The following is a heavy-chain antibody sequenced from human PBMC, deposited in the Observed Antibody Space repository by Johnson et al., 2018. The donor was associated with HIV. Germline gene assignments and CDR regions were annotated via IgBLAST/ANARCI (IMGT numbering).Heavy chain of an antibody. CDR2: ISWNSGSI. Sequence: VQLVESGGGLVQPGRSLRLSCAASGFTFDDYAMHWVRQAPGKGLEWVSGISWNSGSIGYADSVKGRVTLSRDNAKNTLYLQMNSLRAADTALYYCARAGGSGDAFDIWGQGTMVTVSS. D-gene: IGHD3-10*01. CDR1: GFTFDDYA. J-gene: IGHJ3*02. CDR3: ARAGGSGDAFDI. V-gene: IGHV3-9*01.